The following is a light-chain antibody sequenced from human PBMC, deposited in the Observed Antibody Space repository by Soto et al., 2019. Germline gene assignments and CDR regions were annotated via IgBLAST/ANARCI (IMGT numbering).Light chain of an antibody. Sequence: EIVLTQFPGTLSLSPGERATLSCRASQSLGSYYLAWYQQKPGQAPRLLIYDTSSRTTGIPDRFSGSGSGTDFTLTITKLEPEDFAVYYCQQYDSSPPYTFGQGTKLEIK. CDR2: DTS. V-gene: IGKV3-20*01. CDR1: QSLGSYY. J-gene: IGKJ2*01. CDR3: QQYDSSPPYT.